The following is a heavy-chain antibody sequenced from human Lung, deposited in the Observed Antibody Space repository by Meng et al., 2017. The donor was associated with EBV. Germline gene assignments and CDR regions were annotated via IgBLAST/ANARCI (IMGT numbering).Heavy chain of an antibody. CDR3: AREVPMIVMNWLDP. CDR1: GGSISSSSHY. Sequence: QLQLQEPGPGLVKPSETLSLTCTVSGGSISSSSHYWDWIRQSPGKGLQWIGSIHYSGRTSYNPSLKSRVTISVDTSKNQFSLKLSSVVAADTAVYYCAREVPMIVMNWLDPWGQGTLVTVSS. V-gene: IGHV4-39*07. J-gene: IGHJ5*02. D-gene: IGHD3-22*01. CDR2: IHYSGRT.